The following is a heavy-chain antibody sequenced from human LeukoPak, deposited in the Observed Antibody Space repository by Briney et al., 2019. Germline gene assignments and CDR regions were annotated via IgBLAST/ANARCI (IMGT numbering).Heavy chain of an antibody. J-gene: IGHJ4*02. V-gene: IGHV4-39*01. CDR3: ARHGVVGATYDY. D-gene: IGHD1-26*01. CDR2: IYYSGST. Sequence: SETLSLTCTVSGGSISSSSYYWRWIRQPPGKGLEWIGTIYYSGSTYYNPSLKSRVTISVDTSKNQFSLKLSAVAAADTAVYYCARHGVVGATYDYWGQGTLVTVSS. CDR1: GGSISSSSYY.